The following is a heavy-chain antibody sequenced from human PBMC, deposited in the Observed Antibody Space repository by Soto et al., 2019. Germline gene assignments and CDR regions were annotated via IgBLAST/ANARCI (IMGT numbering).Heavy chain of an antibody. CDR1: SDSMRGYPFY. Sequence: PSDTLSLTCSVSSDSMRGYPFYWVWILQAPGKGLEWIGSAYFSGGNTYYNPSLKSRVSISVDTSKNEFSLRLTSLTAADTAVYFCAYGSSSAWIDYWGQGKLVTVSS. J-gene: IGHJ4*02. CDR3: AYGSSSAWIDY. D-gene: IGHD6-25*01. CDR2: AYFSGGNT. V-gene: IGHV4-39*01.